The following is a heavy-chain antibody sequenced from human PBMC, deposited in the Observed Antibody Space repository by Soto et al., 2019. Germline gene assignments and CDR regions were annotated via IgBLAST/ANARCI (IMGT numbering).Heavy chain of an antibody. D-gene: IGHD3-22*01. CDR3: AKDSSYDSSGYYKGYYYYGMDV. J-gene: IGHJ6*02. V-gene: IGHV3-23*01. Sequence: GGSLRLSCAASGFTFSSYAMSWVRQAPGKGLEWVSAISGSGGSTYYADSVKGRFTISRDNSKNTLYLQMNSLRAEDTAVYYCAKDSSYDSSGYYKGYYYYGMDVWGQGTTVTVSS. CDR1: GFTFSSYA. CDR2: ISGSGGST.